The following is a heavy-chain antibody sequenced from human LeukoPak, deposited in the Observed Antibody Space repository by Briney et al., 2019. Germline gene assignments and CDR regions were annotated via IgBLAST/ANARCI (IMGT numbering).Heavy chain of an antibody. D-gene: IGHD3-10*01. Sequence: SETLSLTCTVSGGSISSYYWSWIRQPPGKGLEWIGYIYYSGSTNYNPSLKSRVTISVDTSKNQFSLKLSSVTAADTAVYYCASLDYYGSGSCVDYWGQGTLVTVSS. CDR3: ASLDYYGSGSCVDY. J-gene: IGHJ4*02. V-gene: IGHV4-59*01. CDR1: GGSISSYY. CDR2: IYYSGST.